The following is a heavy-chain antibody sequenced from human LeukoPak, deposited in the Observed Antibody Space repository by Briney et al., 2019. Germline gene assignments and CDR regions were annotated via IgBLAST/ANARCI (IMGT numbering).Heavy chain of an antibody. CDR3: ARGVDRVSTPFDY. V-gene: IGHV4-59*01. Sequence: SETLSLTCTVSGDSFSRYYWTWIRQPPGKGLQWIGYIYNSGSTNYNPSLESRVSISVDTSKKQFSLKLSSVTAADTAIYYCARGVDRVSTPFDYWGPGTLVTVSS. J-gene: IGHJ4*02. CDR2: IYNSGST. CDR1: GDSFSRYY. D-gene: IGHD2-15*01.